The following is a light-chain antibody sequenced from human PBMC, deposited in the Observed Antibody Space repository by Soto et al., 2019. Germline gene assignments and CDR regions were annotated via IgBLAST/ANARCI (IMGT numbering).Light chain of an antibody. CDR3: QQRNSWPLT. J-gene: IGKJ4*01. Sequence: EIVLTQSPATLSLSPGETATLSCRASQSIRNYLDWYQKKPGQAPRLLIYDASNRATDIPARFSGSGSGTDFTLTISSLAPEDFAIYYCQQRNSWPLTFGGGTKVEIK. V-gene: IGKV3-11*01. CDR1: QSIRNY. CDR2: DAS.